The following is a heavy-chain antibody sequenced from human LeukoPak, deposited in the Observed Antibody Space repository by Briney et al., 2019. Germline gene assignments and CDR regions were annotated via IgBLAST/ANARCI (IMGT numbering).Heavy chain of an antibody. CDR3: AKDQTYYGSGSYHY. J-gene: IGHJ4*02. Sequence: GGSLRLSCAASGFTFSSYGMHWVRQAPGKGLEWVAVISYDGSNKYYADSVKGRFTISRDNSENTLYLQMNSLRAEDTAVYYCAKDQTYYGSGSYHYWGQGTLVTVSS. CDR2: ISYDGSNK. D-gene: IGHD3-10*01. CDR1: GFTFSSYG. V-gene: IGHV3-30*18.